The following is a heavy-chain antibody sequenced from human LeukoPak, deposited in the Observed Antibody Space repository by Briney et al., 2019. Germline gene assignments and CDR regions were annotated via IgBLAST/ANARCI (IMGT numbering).Heavy chain of an antibody. Sequence: ASVKVSCKASGYTFTGYYMHWVRQAPGQGLEWMGWINLKSGGTNSAEKFQVRVTMTRDTTTSTAYMELSRPRFDDTAVYYCARSPDILTGENFDYWGQGTLVTVSS. J-gene: IGHJ4*02. CDR2: INLKSGGT. V-gene: IGHV1-2*02. CDR1: GYTFTGYY. D-gene: IGHD3-9*01. CDR3: ARSPDILTGENFDY.